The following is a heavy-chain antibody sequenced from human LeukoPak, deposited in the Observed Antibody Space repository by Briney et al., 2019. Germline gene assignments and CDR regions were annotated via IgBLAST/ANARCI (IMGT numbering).Heavy chain of an antibody. CDR1: GYTFSTYV. D-gene: IGHD4-23*01. V-gene: IGHV7-4-1*02. CDR3: ARLGGNGLLDY. CDR2: INTKTGNP. Sequence: ASVKVSCKASGYTFSTYVVNWVRQAPGQGLEWMGWINTKTGNPTHAQGFTGRFVFSLDTSVATAYLQISSLKAEDTAVYYCARLGGNGLLDYWGQGTLVTVS. J-gene: IGHJ4*02.